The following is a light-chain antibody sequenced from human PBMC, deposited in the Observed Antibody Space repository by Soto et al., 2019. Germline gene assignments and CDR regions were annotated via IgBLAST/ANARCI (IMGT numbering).Light chain of an antibody. J-gene: IGKJ1*01. CDR1: QSVTNNY. CDR3: QQYGNPITWT. Sequence: EVVLTQSPGTVSLSPGERATLSCRASQSVTNNYLAWYQQKAGQAPRLLIYAASSRATGIPDRFSGSGSGTDFTLSISRLEPEDFAVYYCQQYGNPITWTFGQGTKVEIK. CDR2: AAS. V-gene: IGKV3-20*01.